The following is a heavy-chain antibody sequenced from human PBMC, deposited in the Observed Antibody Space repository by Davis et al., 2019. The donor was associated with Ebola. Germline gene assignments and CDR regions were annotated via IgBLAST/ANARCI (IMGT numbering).Heavy chain of an antibody. Sequence: SVKVSCKASRGTFSSYAISWVRQAPGQGLEWMGGIIPIFGTANYAQKFQGRVTITADESTSTAYMELSSLRSEDTAVYYCARGSSSSISYYYGMDVWGQGTTVTVSS. J-gene: IGHJ6*02. CDR2: IIPIFGTA. V-gene: IGHV1-69*13. D-gene: IGHD6-6*01. CDR1: RGTFSSYA. CDR3: ARGSSSSISYYYGMDV.